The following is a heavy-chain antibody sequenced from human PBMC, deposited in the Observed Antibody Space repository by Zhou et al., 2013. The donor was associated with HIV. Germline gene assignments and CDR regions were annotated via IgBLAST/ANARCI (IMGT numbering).Heavy chain of an antibody. V-gene: IGHV1-18*01. Sequence: QVQLVQSGAEVRKPGASVKVSCKASGYTFTNYDINWVRQATGQGLEWMGGIIPVTGRPHYTQKVQGRVTMTTETSTSTVYMELRSLRSDDTAVYYCARAISLVREYYYYYGMDVWGQGTTVTVSS. CDR1: GYTFTNYD. D-gene: IGHD3-10*01. J-gene: IGHJ6*02. CDR3: ARAISLVREYYYYYGMDV. CDR2: IIPVTGRP.